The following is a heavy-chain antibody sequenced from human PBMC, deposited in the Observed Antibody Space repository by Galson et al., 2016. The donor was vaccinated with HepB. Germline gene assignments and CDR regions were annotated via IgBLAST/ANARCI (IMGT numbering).Heavy chain of an antibody. CDR2: MNPDSRNT. J-gene: IGHJ6*02. Sequence: SVKVSCKASRDAFATYDFNWVRQAAGQGLEWMGWMNPDSRNTAYVPKFEGRVTMTRNTSLSTAYMELTSLTSDDSAVYYCAIATVFHYYYGMDVWGQGTTVTVS. D-gene: IGHD1-14*01. CDR1: RDAFATYD. CDR3: AIATVFHYYYGMDV. V-gene: IGHV1-8*01.